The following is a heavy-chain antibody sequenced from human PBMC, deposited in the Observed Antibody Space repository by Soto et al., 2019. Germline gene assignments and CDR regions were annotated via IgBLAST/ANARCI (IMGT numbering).Heavy chain of an antibody. CDR2: ISYDGSNK. D-gene: IGHD6-19*01. Sequence: QVQLVESGGGVVQPGRSLRLSCAASGFTFSSYGMHWVRQAPGKGLEWVAVISYDGSNKYYADSVKGRFTISRDNSKNTLYLQMNSLRAEDTAVYYCAKEALAYSSGWYAAFDIWGQGTMVTVSS. V-gene: IGHV3-30*18. J-gene: IGHJ3*02. CDR3: AKEALAYSSGWYAAFDI. CDR1: GFTFSSYG.